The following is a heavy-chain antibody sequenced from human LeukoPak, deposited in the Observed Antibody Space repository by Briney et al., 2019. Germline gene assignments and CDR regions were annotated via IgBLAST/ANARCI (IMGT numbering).Heavy chain of an antibody. J-gene: IGHJ4*02. CDR1: GFTFSSYA. CDR2: ISYDGSNK. CDR3: LADDY. Sequence: GGSLRLSCAASGFTFSSYAMHWVRQAPGKGLEWEAVISYDGSNKYYADSVKGRFTISRDNSKNTLYLQMNSLRAEDTAVYYCLADDYWGQGTLVTVSS. V-gene: IGHV3-30-3*01.